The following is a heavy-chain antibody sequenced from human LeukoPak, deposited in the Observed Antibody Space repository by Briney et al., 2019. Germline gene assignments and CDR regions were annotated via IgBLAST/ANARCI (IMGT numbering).Heavy chain of an antibody. CDR1: GGSISSDGYS. Sequence: SETLSPTCAVSGGSISSDGYSWSWIRQPPGKGLEWIGYIYHSGSTYYNPSLKSRVTISVDTSKNQFSLKLGSVTAADTAVYYCARPLHSGYLNYGMDVWGQGTTVTVSS. CDR3: ARPLHSGYLNYGMDV. CDR2: IYHSGST. D-gene: IGHD5-12*01. J-gene: IGHJ6*02. V-gene: IGHV4-30-2*03.